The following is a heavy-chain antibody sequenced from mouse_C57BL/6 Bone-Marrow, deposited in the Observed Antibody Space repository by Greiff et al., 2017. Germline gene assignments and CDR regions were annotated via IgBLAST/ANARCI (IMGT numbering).Heavy chain of an antibody. J-gene: IGHJ4*01. D-gene: IGHD1-1*01. CDR3: ARRGSSYLDYAMDY. CDR2: ISSGSSTI. Sequence: DVMLVESGGGLVKPGGSLKLSCAASGFTFSDYGMHWVRQAPEKGLEWVAYISSGSSTIYYADTVKGRFTISRDNAKNTLFLQMTSLRSEDTAMYYWARRGSSYLDYAMDYWGQGTSVTVSS. V-gene: IGHV5-17*01. CDR1: GFTFSDYG.